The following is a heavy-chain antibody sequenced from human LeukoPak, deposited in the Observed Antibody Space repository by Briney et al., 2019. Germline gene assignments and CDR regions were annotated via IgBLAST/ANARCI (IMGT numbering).Heavy chain of an antibody. J-gene: IGHJ5*02. CDR1: GFTFSSYA. CDR3: AKLKACTNGVCYTGWFDP. V-gene: IGHV3-23*01. CDR2: ISGSGGST. Sequence: TGGSLRLSCAASGFTFSSYAMSWVRQAPGKGLEWVSAISGSGGSTYYADSVKGRFTISRDNSKNTLYLQMNSLRAEDTAVYYCAKLKACTNGVCYTGWFDPWGQGTLVTVSS. D-gene: IGHD2-8*01.